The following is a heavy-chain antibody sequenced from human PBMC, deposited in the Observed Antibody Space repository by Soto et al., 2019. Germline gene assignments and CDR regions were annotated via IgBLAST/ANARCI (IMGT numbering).Heavy chain of an antibody. CDR3: AHSEDYDYVWGSYRPQFDY. CDR1: GFSLSTSGVG. Sequence: SGPTLVNPTQTLTLTCTFSGFSLSTSGVGVGWIRQPPGKALEWLALIYWDDDKRYSPSLKSRLTITKDTSKNQVVLTMTNMDPVDTATYYCAHSEDYDYVWGSYRPQFDYWGQGTPVTVSS. J-gene: IGHJ4*02. CDR2: IYWDDDK. D-gene: IGHD3-16*02. V-gene: IGHV2-5*02.